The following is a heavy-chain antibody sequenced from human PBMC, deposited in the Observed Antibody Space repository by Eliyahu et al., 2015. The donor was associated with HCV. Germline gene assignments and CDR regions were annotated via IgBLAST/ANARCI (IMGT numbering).Heavy chain of an antibody. Sequence: QVQLVESGGGVAQPGTSLRLSCAASGFPPSSXAMNWVRQAPGKGLEWVAGISYDGSNKYYGDSVKGRFTISRDNSKNTLYLQMNSLRAEDTAEYYCTRVRFCNSISCRKELDYWGQGTLVTVSS. CDR2: ISYDGSNK. CDR1: GFPPSSXA. J-gene: IGHJ4*02. D-gene: IGHD2/OR15-2a*01. V-gene: IGHV3-30*04. CDR3: TRVRFCNSISCRKELDY.